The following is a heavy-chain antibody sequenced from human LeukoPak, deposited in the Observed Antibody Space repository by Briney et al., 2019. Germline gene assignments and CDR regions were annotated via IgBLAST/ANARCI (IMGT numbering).Heavy chain of an antibody. J-gene: IGHJ4*02. V-gene: IGHV4-30-2*01. CDR2: IYHSGST. Sequence: SETLSLTCAVSGGSISSGGYSWSWIRQPPGRGLEWIGYIYHSGSTYYNPSLKSRVTISVDRSKNQFSLKLSSVTAADTAVYYCAHSSAYYYFDYWGQGTLVTVSS. D-gene: IGHD3-22*01. CDR1: GGSISSGGYS. CDR3: AHSSAYYYFDY.